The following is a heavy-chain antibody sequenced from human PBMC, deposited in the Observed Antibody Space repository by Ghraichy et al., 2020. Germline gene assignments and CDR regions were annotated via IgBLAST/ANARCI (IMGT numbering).Heavy chain of an antibody. CDR1: GFTFSNYN. CDR2: ISSISSYI. J-gene: IGHJ4*02. CDR3: ARGLTDTAMDY. V-gene: IGHV3-21*01. D-gene: IGHD5-18*01. Sequence: GGSLRLSCAASGFTFSNYNMNWVRQTPGKGLEWVSSISSISSYIYYAESLKGRFTISRDNARNSLYLQMNSLRAEDTAVYYCARGLTDTAMDYWGQGTLVTVSS.